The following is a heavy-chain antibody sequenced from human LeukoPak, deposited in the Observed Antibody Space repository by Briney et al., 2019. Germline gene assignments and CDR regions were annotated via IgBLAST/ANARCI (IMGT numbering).Heavy chain of an antibody. J-gene: IGHJ5*02. CDR3: ARGAGYSSGWYPGWFDP. V-gene: IGHV3-48*03. D-gene: IGHD6-19*01. Sequence: GGSLRLSCAASGFTFSSYEMNWVRQAPGKGLEWVSYISSSGSTIYYADSVKGRFTISRDNAKNSLYLQMNSLRAEDTAVYYCARGAGYSSGWYPGWFDPWGQGTLVTVSS. CDR1: GFTFSSYE. CDR2: ISSSGSTI.